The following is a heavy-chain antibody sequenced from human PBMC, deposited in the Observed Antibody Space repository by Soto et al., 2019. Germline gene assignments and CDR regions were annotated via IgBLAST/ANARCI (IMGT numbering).Heavy chain of an antibody. CDR1: GYTFTGYY. J-gene: IGHJ3*02. V-gene: IGHV1-2*04. CDR3: ARQRGYTYGDAFDI. CDR2: INPNSGDT. Sequence: ASVKVSCKASGYTFTGYYIHWVRQAPGQGLEWMGWINPNSGDTHYAQNFQGWVTMARDTSISTAYMELSRLGSDDTAVYYCARQRGYTYGDAFDIWGQGTMVTVSS. D-gene: IGHD5-18*01.